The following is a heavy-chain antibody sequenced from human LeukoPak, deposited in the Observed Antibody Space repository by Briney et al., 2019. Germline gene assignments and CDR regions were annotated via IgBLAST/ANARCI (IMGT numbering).Heavy chain of an antibody. CDR1: GFTFSGYW. D-gene: IGHD5-24*01. V-gene: IGHV3-7*03. Sequence: GGSLRLSCAASGFTFSGYWMSWVRQTPEKGLEWVANIKQDGYEKYYVDSVKGRFTISRDNAKNSLYLQMNSLRVEDTAVYYCTRTPDGPDYWGQGALATVSS. CDR3: TRTPDGPDY. CDR2: IKQDGYEK. J-gene: IGHJ4*02.